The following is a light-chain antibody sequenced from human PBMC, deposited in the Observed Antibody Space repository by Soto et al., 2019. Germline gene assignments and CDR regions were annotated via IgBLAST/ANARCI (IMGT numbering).Light chain of an antibody. Sequence: SYELTQPLSVSLALGQRANITCGGNNIGGKNVHWYQLRPGQAPVLVIYRDNNRPSGIPERFSGSNSGNTATLTISRAEAGDEADYFCQVWDSNSPIFGTGTQLTVL. CDR2: RDN. CDR3: QVWDSNSPI. J-gene: IGLJ1*01. V-gene: IGLV3-9*01. CDR1: NIGGKN.